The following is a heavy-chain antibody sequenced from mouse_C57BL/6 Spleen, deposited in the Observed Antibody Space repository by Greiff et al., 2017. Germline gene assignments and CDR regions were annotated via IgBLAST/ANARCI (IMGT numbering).Heavy chain of an antibody. D-gene: IGHD2-12*01. CDR1: GYTFTDYY. CDR3: ARCYDGEVDY. Sequence: EVQLQQSGPVLVKPGASVKMSCKASGYTFTDYYMNWVKQSHGKSLEWIGVINPYNGGTSYNQKFKGKATLTVDKSSSTDYMELNSLTSEDAAVYCCARCYDGEVDYWGQGTTLTVSS. CDR2: INPYNGGT. V-gene: IGHV1-19*01. J-gene: IGHJ2*01.